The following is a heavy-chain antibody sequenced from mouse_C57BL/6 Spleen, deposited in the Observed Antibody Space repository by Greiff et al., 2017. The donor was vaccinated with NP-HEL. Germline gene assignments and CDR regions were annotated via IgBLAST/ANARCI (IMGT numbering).Heavy chain of an antibody. CDR3: AFYYDYDSSFAY. Sequence: QVQLQQSGAELVKPGASVKMSCKASGYTFTSYWITWVKQRPGQGLEWIGDIYPGSGSTNYNEKFKSKATLTVDTSSSTAYMQLSSLTSEDSAVYYCAFYYDYDSSFAYWGQGTLVTVSA. J-gene: IGHJ3*01. CDR2: IYPGSGST. CDR1: GYTFTSYW. V-gene: IGHV1-55*01. D-gene: IGHD2-4*01.